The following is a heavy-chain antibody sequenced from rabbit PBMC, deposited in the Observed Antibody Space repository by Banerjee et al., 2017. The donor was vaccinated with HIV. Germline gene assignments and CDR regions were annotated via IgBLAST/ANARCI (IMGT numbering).Heavy chain of an antibody. CDR3: ARDLAGVIGWNFNL. CDR2: IDSSSIT. J-gene: IGHJ4*01. Sequence: QEQLVESGGGLVQPEGSLTLTCTASGFSFSSDYDMCWVRQAPGKGLEWIGCIDSSSITWYASWVNGRFTISKTSSTTVTLQMTSLTAADTATYFCARDLAGVIGWNFNLWGPGTLVTVS. CDR1: GFSFSSDYD. D-gene: IGHD4-1*01. V-gene: IGHV1S45*01.